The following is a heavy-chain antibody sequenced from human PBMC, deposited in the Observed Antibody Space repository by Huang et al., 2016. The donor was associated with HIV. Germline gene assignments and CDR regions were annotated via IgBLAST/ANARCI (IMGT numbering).Heavy chain of an antibody. CDR1: GFSLNTGAMG. CDR3: AHTFAAELLTNYFHP. V-gene: IGHV2-5*01. J-gene: IGHJ5*02. CDR2: IYWNADK. D-gene: IGHD1-26*01. Sequence: QITLKESGPTVVKPTQTLTLTCTFSGFSLNTGAMGVGWIRQPPGKALEWLALIYWNADKSYTPSLKTRLTITKDTSKNQVVLKITNVTPADTATYYCAHTFAAELLTNYFHPWGQGAPVTVSS.